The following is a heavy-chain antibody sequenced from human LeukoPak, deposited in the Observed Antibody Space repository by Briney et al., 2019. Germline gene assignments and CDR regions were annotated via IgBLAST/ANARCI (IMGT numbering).Heavy chain of an antibody. CDR2: INTNTGNP. CDR3: ARDNAGDIDY. Sequence: ASVKVSCKASGYPFNSNAMNWVRQAPGQGLELMGWINTNTGNPTYAQGFTGRFAFSLDTSVSTAYLQISSLKTEDTAVYYCARDNAGDIDYWGQGTLVTVSS. CDR1: GYPFNSNA. D-gene: IGHD7-27*01. V-gene: IGHV7-4-1*02. J-gene: IGHJ4*02.